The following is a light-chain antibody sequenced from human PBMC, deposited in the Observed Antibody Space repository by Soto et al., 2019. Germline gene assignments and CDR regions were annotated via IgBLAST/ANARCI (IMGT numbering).Light chain of an antibody. J-gene: IGKJ1*01. CDR1: QSVSSN. CDR2: GAS. CDR3: QQYGSSGT. V-gene: IGKV3-20*01. Sequence: SVLTQSPATLSVSPGERATLSCMASQSVSSNLAWYQQKPGQAPRLLIYGASNRATGIPDRFSGSGSGTDFTLTISRLEPEDFAVYYCQQYGSSGTFGQGTKVDIK.